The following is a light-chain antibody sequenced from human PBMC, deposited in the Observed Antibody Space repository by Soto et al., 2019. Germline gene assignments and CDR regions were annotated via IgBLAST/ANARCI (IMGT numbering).Light chain of an antibody. J-gene: IGLJ1*01. CDR3: LVWDNSGDRYV. V-gene: IGLV3-21*02. CDR1: DIGSKS. Sequence: SYELTQPPSVSVAPGQTVRITCGGNDIGSKSVHWYEQKPGQAPVVVVYEDYDRPSGIPERFSGSNSGNTATLTITRVEAGDEADYYCLVWDNSGDRYVFGSGTKVTVL. CDR2: EDY.